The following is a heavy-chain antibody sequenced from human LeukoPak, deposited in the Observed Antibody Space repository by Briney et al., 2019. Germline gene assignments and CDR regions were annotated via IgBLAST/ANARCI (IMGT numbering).Heavy chain of an antibody. J-gene: IGHJ4*02. Sequence: SETLSLTCTVSGGSVSSYYWTWIRQPPGRGLEWIGYIYYSGSTNYNPSLKSRVTISVDTSKSQFSLKLSSVTAADTAVYYCARGVNTATFDYWGQGTLVTVSS. CDR1: GGSVSSYY. CDR2: IYYSGST. V-gene: IGHV4-59*08. D-gene: IGHD5-18*01. CDR3: ARGVNTATFDY.